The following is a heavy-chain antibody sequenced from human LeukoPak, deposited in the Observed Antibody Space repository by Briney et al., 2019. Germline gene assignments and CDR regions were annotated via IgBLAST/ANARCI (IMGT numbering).Heavy chain of an antibody. V-gene: IGHV3-33*01. CDR2: IWYDGSNK. J-gene: IGHJ4*02. CDR3: AREKYYDFWSGPSSYFDY. Sequence: GGSLRLSCAASGFTFSSYGMHWVRQAPGKGLEWVAVIWYDGSNKYYADPVKGRFTISRDNSKNTLYLQMNSLRAEDTAVYYCAREKYYDFWSGPSSYFDYWGQGTLVTVSS. D-gene: IGHD3-3*01. CDR1: GFTFSSYG.